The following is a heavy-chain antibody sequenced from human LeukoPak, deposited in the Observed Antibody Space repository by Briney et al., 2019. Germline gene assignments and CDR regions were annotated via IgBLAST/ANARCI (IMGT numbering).Heavy chain of an antibody. J-gene: IGHJ4*02. CDR1: RFTFSSYD. CDR2: ISYDGSNK. Sequence: QPGGSLRLSCVASRFTFSSYDMHRVRQAPGKGLEWVAVISYDGSNKYYADSAKGRFTISRDNSKNTLYLQMNSLRVEDTAVYNCARSSGGSYPHFDYWGQGTLVTVSS. V-gene: IGHV3-30-3*01. D-gene: IGHD3-3*01. CDR3: ARSSGGSYPHFDY.